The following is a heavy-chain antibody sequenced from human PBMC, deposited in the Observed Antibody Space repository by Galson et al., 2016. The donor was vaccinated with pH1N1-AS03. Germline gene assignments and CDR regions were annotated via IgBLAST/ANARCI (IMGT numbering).Heavy chain of an antibody. CDR3: ARKPTGSMVVTIGVGYSDL. V-gene: IGHV2-5*01. D-gene: IGHD2-21*02. J-gene: IGHJ2*01. CDR2: IYWNSEK. CDR1: GFSLNTNGVG. Sequence: PALVKPTQTLTLTCDFSGFSLNTNGVGVGWIRQPPGKPLEWLALIYWNSEKRYNPFLEGRLTITKDTSKNQVVLTMTNMAPGDTATYFCARKPTGSMVVTIGVGYSDLWGRGTLVAVSS.